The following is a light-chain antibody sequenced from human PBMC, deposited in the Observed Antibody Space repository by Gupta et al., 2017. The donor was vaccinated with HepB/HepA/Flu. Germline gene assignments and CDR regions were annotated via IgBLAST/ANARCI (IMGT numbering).Light chain of an antibody. V-gene: IGLV1-40*01. J-gene: IGLJ3*02. CDR1: SSNLGANYD. CDR3: QSFDTSRRAWV. Sequence: QSVLTQPPSVSGAPGQKVTNSCTGSSSNLGANYDVQWSQQVPGKAPKLLIHGNIYRPSGVPDRFSGSKSGTSASLSLSGLQTEDEADYYCQSFDTSRRAWVFGGGTKLTVL. CDR2: GNI.